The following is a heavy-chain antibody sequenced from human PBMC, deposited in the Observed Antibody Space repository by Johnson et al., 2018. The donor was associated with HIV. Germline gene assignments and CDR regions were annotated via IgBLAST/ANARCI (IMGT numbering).Heavy chain of an antibody. D-gene: IGHD6-19*01. Sequence: QMLLVESGGRVVRPGGSLRLSCVASGFMFADYGMSWVRQVPGKGLEWVSYISSSGSTIYYSDSVKGRFTISRDNAKNSLYLQMNSLRAEDTAVYYCARGSGHHPGAFDIWGQGTMVTVSS. V-gene: IGHV3-11*04. CDR1: GFMFADYG. J-gene: IGHJ3*02. CDR3: ARGSGHHPGAFDI. CDR2: ISSSGSTI.